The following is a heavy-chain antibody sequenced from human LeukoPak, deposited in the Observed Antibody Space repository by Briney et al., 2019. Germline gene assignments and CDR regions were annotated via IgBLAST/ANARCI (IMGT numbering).Heavy chain of an antibody. V-gene: IGHV3-30*04. Sequence: PGRSLRLSCAASGFTFSSFAMHWVRQAPGKGLEWVAVISYDGSNKYYADSVKGRFTISRDNSKNTLYLQMNSLRAEDTAVYYCARDREYSYRPPLFDYWGQGTLVTVSS. J-gene: IGHJ4*02. CDR3: ARDREYSYRPPLFDY. D-gene: IGHD5-18*01. CDR2: ISYDGSNK. CDR1: GFTFSSFA.